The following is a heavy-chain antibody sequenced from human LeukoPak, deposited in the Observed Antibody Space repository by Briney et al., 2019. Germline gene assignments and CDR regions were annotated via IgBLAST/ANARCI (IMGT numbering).Heavy chain of an antibody. D-gene: IGHD3-3*01. CDR1: GFTFRSYA. CDR3: ASPYYDFWSGYSGNYYYYMDV. V-gene: IGHV3-64*01. J-gene: IGHJ6*03. CDR2: ISSNGGST. Sequence: GGSLRLSCAASGFTFRSYAMYWVRQAPGKGLEYISAISSNGGSTHYANSVKGRFTISRDNSKNTLYLQMNSLRAEDTAVYYCASPYYDFWSGYSGNYYYYMDVWGKGTTVTVSS.